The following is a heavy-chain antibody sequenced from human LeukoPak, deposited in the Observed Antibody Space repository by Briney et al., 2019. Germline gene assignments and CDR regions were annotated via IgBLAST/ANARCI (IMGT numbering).Heavy chain of an antibody. CDR3: ATVGYDFWSGYPNWFDP. J-gene: IGHJ5*02. CDR1: GGSISSGDYY. V-gene: IGHV4-30-4*08. D-gene: IGHD3-3*01. Sequence: SQTLSLTCTVSGGSISSGDYYWSWIRQPPGKGLEWIGYIYYSGSTYYNPSLKSRVTISVDTSKNQFSPKLSSVTAADTAVYYCATVGYDFWSGYPNWFDPWGQGTLVTVSS. CDR2: IYYSGST.